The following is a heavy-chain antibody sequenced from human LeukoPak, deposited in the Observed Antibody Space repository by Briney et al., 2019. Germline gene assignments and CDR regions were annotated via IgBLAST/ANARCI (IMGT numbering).Heavy chain of an antibody. D-gene: IGHD6-13*01. V-gene: IGHV1-8*01. CDR3: ARRVAAGGTCMGY. CDR1: GYTFTSYD. CDR2: MNPNSGNT. Sequence: GASVKVSCKASGYTFTSYDINWVRQATGQGLEWMGWMNPNSGNTGSAQKFQGRATMTRNTSISTAYMELSNLRSEDTAVYYCARRVAAGGTCMGYWGKGTLVTVSS. J-gene: IGHJ4*02.